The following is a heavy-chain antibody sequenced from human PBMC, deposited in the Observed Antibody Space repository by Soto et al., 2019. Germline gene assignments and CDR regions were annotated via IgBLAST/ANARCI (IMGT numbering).Heavy chain of an antibody. D-gene: IGHD3-3*01. J-gene: IGHJ4*02. Sequence: SVKVSCKASGGTFSSYASSWVRQAPGQGLEWMGGIIPIFGTANYAQKVQGRVTITADKSTSTAYMELSSLRSEDTAVYYCAIFLEWPPSTAFDYWGQGTLVTVSS. CDR3: AIFLEWPPSTAFDY. CDR2: IIPIFGTA. V-gene: IGHV1-69*06. CDR1: GGTFSSYA.